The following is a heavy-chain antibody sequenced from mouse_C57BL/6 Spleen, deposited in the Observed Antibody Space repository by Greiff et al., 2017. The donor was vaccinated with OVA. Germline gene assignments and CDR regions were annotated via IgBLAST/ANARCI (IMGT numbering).Heavy chain of an antibody. V-gene: IGHV1-81*01. Sequence: QVHVKQSGAELARPGASVKLSCKASGYTFTSYGISWVKQRTGQGLEWIGEIYPRSGNTYYNEKFKGKATLTADKSSSTAYMELRSLTSEDSAVYFCARGQLRLLAMDYWGQGTSVTVSS. CDR1: GYTFTSYG. D-gene: IGHD3-2*02. J-gene: IGHJ4*01. CDR3: ARGQLRLLAMDY. CDR2: IYPRSGNT.